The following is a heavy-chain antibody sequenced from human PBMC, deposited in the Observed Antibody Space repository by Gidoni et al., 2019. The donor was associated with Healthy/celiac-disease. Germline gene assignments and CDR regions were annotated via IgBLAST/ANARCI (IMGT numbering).Heavy chain of an antibody. Sequence: EVQLVESGGGLVQPGGSLRLSCAASGFTFSSYEMNWVRQAPGKGLEWVSYISSSGSTKYYVDSVKGRFTISRDNAKNSLYLQMNSLRAEDTAVYYCARISIAAGEYWGQGTLVTVSS. J-gene: IGHJ4*02. V-gene: IGHV3-48*03. D-gene: IGHD6-13*01. CDR1: GFTFSSYE. CDR3: ARISIAAGEY. CDR2: ISSSGSTK.